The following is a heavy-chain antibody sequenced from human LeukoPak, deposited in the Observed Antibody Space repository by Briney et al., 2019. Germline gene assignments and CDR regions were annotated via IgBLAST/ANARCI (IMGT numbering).Heavy chain of an antibody. Sequence: PGGSLRLSCAASGFTFDDYAMHWVRQAPGKGLGWVSLISGDGGSTYYADSVKGRFTISRDNSKNSLYLQMNSLRTEDTALYYCAKDLPTRQWLAEGLDYWGQGTLVTVSS. CDR2: ISGDGGST. CDR3: AKDLPTRQWLAEGLDY. V-gene: IGHV3-43*02. D-gene: IGHD6-19*01. J-gene: IGHJ4*02. CDR1: GFTFDDYA.